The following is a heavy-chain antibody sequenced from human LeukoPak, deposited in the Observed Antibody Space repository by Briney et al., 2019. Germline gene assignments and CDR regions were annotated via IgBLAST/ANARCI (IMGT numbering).Heavy chain of an antibody. CDR3: AKVSVALEYYFDY. Sequence: PGGSLRLSCAASGFTFSSYSMNWVRQAPGKGLEWVSSISSSSSYIYYADSVKGRFTISRDNSKNTLYLQMNSLRAEDTAVYYCAKVSVALEYYFDYWGQGTLVTVSS. CDR2: ISSSSSYI. CDR1: GFTFSSYS. V-gene: IGHV3-21*01. D-gene: IGHD6-19*01. J-gene: IGHJ4*02.